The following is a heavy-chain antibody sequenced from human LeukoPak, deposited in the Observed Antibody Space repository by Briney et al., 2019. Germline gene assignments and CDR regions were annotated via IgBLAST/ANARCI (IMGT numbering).Heavy chain of an antibody. V-gene: IGHV3-11*04. J-gene: IGHJ4*02. CDR3: ARDRVMKLLWFGESDY. Sequence: PGGSLRLSCAASGFTFSDYYMSWIRQAPGKGLEWVSYISSSGSTIYYADSVKGRFTISRDNAKNSLYLQMNSLRAEDTAVYYCARDRVMKLLWFGESDYWGQGTLVTVSS. D-gene: IGHD3-10*01. CDR1: GFTFSDYY. CDR2: ISSSGSTI.